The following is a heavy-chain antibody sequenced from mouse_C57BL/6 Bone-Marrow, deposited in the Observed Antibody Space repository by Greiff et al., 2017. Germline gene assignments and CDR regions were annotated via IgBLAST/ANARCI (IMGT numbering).Heavy chain of an antibody. J-gene: IGHJ4*01. CDR3: ASRLYYYAMDY. Sequence: QVQLQQSGPELVKPGASVKISCKASGYAFSSSWMNWVKQSPGKGLEWIGRIYPGDGDTNYNGKFKGKATLTADKSSSTAYMQLSSLTSEDSAVYFCASRLYYYAMDYWGQGTSVTVSS. CDR1: GYAFSSSW. V-gene: IGHV1-82*01. CDR2: IYPGDGDT.